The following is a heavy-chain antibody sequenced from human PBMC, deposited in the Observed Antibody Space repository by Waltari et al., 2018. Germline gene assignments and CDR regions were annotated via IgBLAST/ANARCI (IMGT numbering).Heavy chain of an antibody. CDR1: GFPFRSYS. D-gene: IGHD1-26*01. CDR2: LSGAVKYTI. CDR3: ARDHLWAVDY. V-gene: IGHV3-48*01. J-gene: IGHJ4*02. Sequence: EVQLVESGGGLVHPGGSLRLSCAASGFPFRSYSMNWVRQAPGKGPEWVSELSGAVKYTISYADSVRGRFTISRDNAKNSLYLQMNSLRAEDTAVYYCARDHLWAVDYWGLGTLVTVSS.